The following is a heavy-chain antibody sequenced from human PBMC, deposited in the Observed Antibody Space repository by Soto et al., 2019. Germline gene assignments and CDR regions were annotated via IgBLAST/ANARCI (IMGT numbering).Heavy chain of an antibody. D-gene: IGHD3-22*01. J-gene: IGHJ4*02. CDR2: ISTFNGKT. V-gene: IGHV1-18*01. CDR3: ARDRVPKSSGYFPFDY. CDR1: GYTFISYG. Sequence: QVQLVQSGAEVKKPGASVKVSCKASGYTFISYGISWVRQAPGQGLEWMGWISTFNGKTNYAQNVQGRVTMTTDTSTTTAYMELRSLKSDDTDVYYLARDRVPKSSGYFPFDYWGQGTLVTVSS.